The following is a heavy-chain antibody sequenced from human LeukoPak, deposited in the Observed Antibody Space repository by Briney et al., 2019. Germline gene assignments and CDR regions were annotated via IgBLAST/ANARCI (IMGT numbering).Heavy chain of an antibody. CDR2: IYYSGST. CDR3: ARSVERWLQFWC. V-gene: IGHV4-39*01. CDR1: GGSISSSSYY. J-gene: IGHJ4*02. D-gene: IGHD5-24*01. Sequence: SETLSLTCTVSGGSISSSSYYWGWIRQPPGKGLEWIGSIYYSGSTYYNPSLKSRVTISVDTSKNQFSLKLSSVTAADTAVYYCARSVERWLQFWCWGQGTLVTVSS.